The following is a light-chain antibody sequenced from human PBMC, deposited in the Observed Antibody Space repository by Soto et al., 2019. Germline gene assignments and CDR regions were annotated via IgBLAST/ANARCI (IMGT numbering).Light chain of an antibody. Sequence: DVVLTQSPLSLPVTPGEPASISCRSSQSLLHTNGYNYLDWYLQKPGQSPQLLIYLGSSRASGVPDSFSGSGSGTDFTLKISRVEAEDVGVYYCMKALHTPYTFGQGTKLEIK. V-gene: IGKV2-28*01. CDR3: MKALHTPYT. J-gene: IGKJ2*01. CDR1: QSLLHTNGYNY. CDR2: LGS.